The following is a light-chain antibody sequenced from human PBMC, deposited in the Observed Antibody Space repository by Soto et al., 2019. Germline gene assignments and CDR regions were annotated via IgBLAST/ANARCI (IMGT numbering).Light chain of an antibody. CDR2: EVN. J-gene: IGLJ1*01. CDR3: SSYVGSNYV. CDR1: SSDVGGYIY. V-gene: IGLV2-8*01. Sequence: QSALTQPPSASGSPGQSVTISCTGTSSDVGGYIYVSWYQQHPGKVPKLMIYEVNKRPSGVPDRFSGSRSGNTASLTVSGLQTEDEADYYCSSYVGSNYVFGTGTKVTVL.